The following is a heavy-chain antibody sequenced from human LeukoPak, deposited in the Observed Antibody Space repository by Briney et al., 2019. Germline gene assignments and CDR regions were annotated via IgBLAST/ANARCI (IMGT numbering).Heavy chain of an antibody. Sequence: SETLSLTCAVSGFSISSGYFWGWIRQPPGKGLEWIGSIYHSGSTYYNPSLKSRVTISVDTSKNQFSLKLSSVTAADTAVYYCARDDGSGMNNWFDPWGQGTLVTVSS. V-gene: IGHV4-38-2*02. CDR3: ARDDGSGMNNWFDP. J-gene: IGHJ5*02. CDR2: IYHSGST. CDR1: GFSISSGYF. D-gene: IGHD3-10*01.